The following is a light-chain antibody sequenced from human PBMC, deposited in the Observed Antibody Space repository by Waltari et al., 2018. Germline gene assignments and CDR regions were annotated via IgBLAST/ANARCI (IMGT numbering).Light chain of an antibody. CDR3: QQYNDWPPLT. V-gene: IGKV3-15*01. CDR1: QSVSSF. CDR2: GAS. Sequence: EVVMTQSPATLSVSPGERATLPRRASQSVSSFLAWYQQKPAQAPSLLIYGASTTATGIPARFSGSGSWTEFTLTISSLQSEDFAVYYCQQYNDWPPLTFGGGTKVEIK. J-gene: IGKJ4*01.